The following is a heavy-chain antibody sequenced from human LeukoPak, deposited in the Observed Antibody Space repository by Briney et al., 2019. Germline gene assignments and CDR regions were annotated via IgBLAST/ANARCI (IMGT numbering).Heavy chain of an antibody. Sequence: KPSETLSLTCTVSGGSISSGGYYWSWIRQPPGQGLEWIGEINHSGSTNYNPSLKSRVTISVDTSKNQFSLKLSSVTAADTAVYYCASSSSTSQARYGMDVWGQGTTVTVSS. CDR1: GGSISSGGYY. D-gene: IGHD2-2*01. CDR3: ASSSSTSQARYGMDV. V-gene: IGHV4-39*07. CDR2: INHSGST. J-gene: IGHJ6*02.